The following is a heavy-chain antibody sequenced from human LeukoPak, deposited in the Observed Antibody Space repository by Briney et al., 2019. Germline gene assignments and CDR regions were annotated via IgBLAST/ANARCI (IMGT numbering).Heavy chain of an antibody. J-gene: IGHJ6*02. V-gene: IGHV3-66*02. CDR2: IYGDGST. D-gene: IGHD2-8*01. CDR3: ARDPGFRNGADV. Sequence: SGGSLRLSCAAFGFTVSNTYMSWVRQAPGRGPEWVSVIYGDGSTYYADSVKGRFTISRDNSKNTLYLQMNSLTAEDTAVYYCARDPGFRNGADVWGQGTTVTASS. CDR1: GFTVSNTY.